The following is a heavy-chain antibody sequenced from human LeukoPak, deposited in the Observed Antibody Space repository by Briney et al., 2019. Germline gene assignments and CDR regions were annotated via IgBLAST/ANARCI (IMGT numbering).Heavy chain of an antibody. CDR2: IYVSGYT. J-gene: IGHJ4*02. CDR3: AKSERNVGPFDY. Sequence: SETLSLTCTVSSGSISSYYWSWIRQPPGKGREWIGCIYVSGYTKYNPSLKSRVIMSVDTSKNQFSLNLSSVTAADTAVYYCAKSERNVGPFDYWGQGTLVAASS. V-gene: IGHV4-59*03. D-gene: IGHD1-14*01. CDR1: SGSISSYY.